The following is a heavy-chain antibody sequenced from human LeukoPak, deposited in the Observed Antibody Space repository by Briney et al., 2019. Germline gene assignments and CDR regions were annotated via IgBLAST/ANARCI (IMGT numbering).Heavy chain of an antibody. Sequence: SETLSHTCTVSGGSISSGGYYWGWIRQHPGKGLEWIGYIYYSGSTYYNPSLKSRVTISVDTSKNQFSLKLSSVTAADVAVYYCARGLDIVVVPAVYNWFDPWGQGTLVTVSS. J-gene: IGHJ5*02. D-gene: IGHD2-2*01. CDR3: ARGLDIVVVPAVYNWFDP. CDR1: GGSISSGGYY. V-gene: IGHV4-31*03. CDR2: IYYSGST.